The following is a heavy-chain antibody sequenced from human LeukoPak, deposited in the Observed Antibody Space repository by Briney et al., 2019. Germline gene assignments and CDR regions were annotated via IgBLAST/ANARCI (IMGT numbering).Heavy chain of an antibody. CDR2: IYTSGST. V-gene: IGHV4-61*02. Sequence: PSETLSLTCTVSGCSISSGSYYWSWIRQPAGTGLEWIVRIYTSGSTNYNPSLKSRVTISVDTSKNQFSLKLSSVTAADTAVYYCARRRWGYYGSGTYFDYWGQGTLVTVSS. CDR1: GCSISSGSYY. CDR3: ARRRWGYYGSGTYFDY. D-gene: IGHD3-10*01. J-gene: IGHJ4*02.